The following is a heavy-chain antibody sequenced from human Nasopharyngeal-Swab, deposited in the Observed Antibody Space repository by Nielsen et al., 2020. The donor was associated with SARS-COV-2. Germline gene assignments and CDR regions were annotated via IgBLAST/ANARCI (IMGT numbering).Heavy chain of an antibody. V-gene: IGHV3-64D*06. CDR2: ISSYGGST. D-gene: IGHD3-3*01. Sequence: ESPKITRSASGFTFCSYAMHWVRQAPGTGSQYVSAISSYGGSTYYADSVKGRLTISRDNSKNTLYLQMSNLRAEDTAVYYCVKRRVLPGGDYDFWSGCYSAAYDIWGQGTMVTVSS. J-gene: IGHJ3*02. CDR3: VKRRVLPGGDYDFWSGCYSAAYDI. CDR1: GFTFCSYA.